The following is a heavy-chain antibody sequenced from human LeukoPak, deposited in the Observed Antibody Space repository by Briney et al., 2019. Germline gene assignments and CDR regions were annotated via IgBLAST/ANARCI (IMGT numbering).Heavy chain of an antibody. V-gene: IGHV4-39*01. D-gene: IGHD3-22*01. CDR1: GGSISSSNYY. CDR2: IYYSGST. CDR3: ARAYDSSGLHDY. J-gene: IGHJ4*02. Sequence: PSETLSLTCTVSGGSISSSNYYWGWIRQPPGKGLEWIGSIYYSGSTYYNPSLKSRVTISVDTSKNQFSLKLSSVTAADTAVYYCARAYDSSGLHDYWGQGTLVTVSS.